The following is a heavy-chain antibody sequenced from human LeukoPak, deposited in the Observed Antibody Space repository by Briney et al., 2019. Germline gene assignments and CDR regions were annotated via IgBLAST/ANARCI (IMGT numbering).Heavy chain of an antibody. V-gene: IGHV3-66*01. CDR2: IYSGGST. Sequence: GGSLRLSCAASEFSVGSNYMTWVRRAPGKGLEWVSLIYSGGSTYYADSVKGRFTISRDNSKNTLYLQMNSLRAEDTAVYYCARDPTYYDFWSGPAPCDYWGQGTLVTVSS. CDR1: EFSVGSNY. D-gene: IGHD3-3*01. CDR3: ARDPTYYDFWSGPAPCDY. J-gene: IGHJ4*02.